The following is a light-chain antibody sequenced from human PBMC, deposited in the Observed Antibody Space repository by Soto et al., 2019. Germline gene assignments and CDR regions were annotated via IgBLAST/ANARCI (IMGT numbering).Light chain of an antibody. Sequence: QSALTQPASVSGSPGQSITISCTGTSNDVGGYNYVSWYQQHPGTAPKLMIYEVSYRPAGVSNRFSGSNSGNTASLTVSGLQAEDEAAYYCSSYTTSSIDGFGTGTKLTVL. CDR2: EVS. CDR3: SSYTTSSIDG. V-gene: IGLV2-14*01. CDR1: SNDVGGYNY. J-gene: IGLJ1*01.